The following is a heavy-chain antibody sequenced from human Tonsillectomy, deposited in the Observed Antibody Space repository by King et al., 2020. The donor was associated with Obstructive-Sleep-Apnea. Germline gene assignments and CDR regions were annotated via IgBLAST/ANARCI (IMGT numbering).Heavy chain of an antibody. Sequence: VQLVESGGGVVQPGRSLRLSCAASGFTFSTYGMHWVRQAPGKGLEWVAVIWYDGSNKYYADSVKDRFTISRDNSKNTLYLQMNSLRADDTALYYCARGSGSYRNRGMDVWGQGTTVTVSS. CDR1: GFTFSTYG. D-gene: IGHD3-10*01. CDR3: ARGSGSYRNRGMDV. J-gene: IGHJ6*02. CDR2: IWYDGSNK. V-gene: IGHV3-33*01.